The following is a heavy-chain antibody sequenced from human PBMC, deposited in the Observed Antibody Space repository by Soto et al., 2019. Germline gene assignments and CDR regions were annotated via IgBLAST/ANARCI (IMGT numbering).Heavy chain of an antibody. CDR2: INSDGSGT. J-gene: IGHJ6*02. CDR3: ARVLSDYHGMDV. V-gene: IGHV3-74*01. Sequence: PGGSLRLSCAASGFTFSTYWMHWVRQAPGKGLVWVSRINSDGSGTDYADSVKGRFTISRENAKNTLYLQMNSLRAEDTAVYYCARVLSDYHGMDVSGQGTKVTVYS. CDR1: GFTFSTYW.